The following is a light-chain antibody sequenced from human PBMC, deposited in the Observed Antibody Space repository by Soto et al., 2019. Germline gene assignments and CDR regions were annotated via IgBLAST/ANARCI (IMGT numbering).Light chain of an antibody. CDR2: DAS. Sequence: DIQMTQSQASLSGSVGDRVTITCLASQSINNYLNWYQKKPGKAPNLLIYDASRLQSGVPSRSSGSGGGTDFTLSISSVQPEDFATYFCQQSYMDPITFGQGTLLEIK. V-gene: IGKV1-39*01. J-gene: IGKJ5*01. CDR1: QSINNY. CDR3: QQSYMDPIT.